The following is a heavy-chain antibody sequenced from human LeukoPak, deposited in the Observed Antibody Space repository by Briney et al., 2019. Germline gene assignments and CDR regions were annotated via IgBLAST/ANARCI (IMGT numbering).Heavy chain of an antibody. CDR3: AKAPGGYSYGYYYYYGMDV. J-gene: IGHJ6*02. V-gene: IGHV3-30*18. CDR2: ISYDGSNK. Sequence: PGGSLRLSCAASGFTFSSFGMHWVRQAPGKGLEWVAVISYDGSNKYYADSVKGRFTISRDDSKTTLFLQMNSLRAEDTAVYYCAKAPGGYSYGYYYYYGMDVWGQGTTVTVSS. CDR1: GFTFSSFG. D-gene: IGHD5-18*01.